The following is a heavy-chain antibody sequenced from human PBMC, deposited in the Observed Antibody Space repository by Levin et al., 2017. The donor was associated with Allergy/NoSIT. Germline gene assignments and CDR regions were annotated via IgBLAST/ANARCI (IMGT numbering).Heavy chain of an antibody. J-gene: IGHJ4*02. D-gene: IGHD7-27*01. CDR3: ARDGWGDY. V-gene: IGHV3-30-3*01. Sequence: GESLKISCAASGFTFSSYAMHWVRQAPGKGLEWVAVISYDGSNKYYADSVKGRFTISRDNSKNTLYLQMNSLRAEDTAVYYCARDGWGDYWGQGTLVTVSS. CDR1: GFTFSSYA. CDR2: ISYDGSNK.